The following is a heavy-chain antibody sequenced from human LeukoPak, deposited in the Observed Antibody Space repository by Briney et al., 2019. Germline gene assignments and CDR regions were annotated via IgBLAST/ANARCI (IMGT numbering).Heavy chain of an antibody. Sequence: GGSLRLSCAASGFTFSSYGMHWVRQAPGKGLEWVSFIRYDESNKYYADSVRGRFTISRDNSKNTLYLQMNSLRAEDTAVYYCARGIPATGMRAFDIWGQGTMVTVSS. V-gene: IGHV3-30*02. CDR2: IRYDESNK. CDR3: ARGIPATGMRAFDI. CDR1: GFTFSSYG. J-gene: IGHJ3*02. D-gene: IGHD6-13*01.